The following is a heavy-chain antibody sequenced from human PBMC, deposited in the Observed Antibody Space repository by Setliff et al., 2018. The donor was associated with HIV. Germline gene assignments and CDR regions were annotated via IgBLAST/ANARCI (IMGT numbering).Heavy chain of an antibody. V-gene: IGHV4-39*01. J-gene: IGHJ4*02. CDR1: GDSISSTTYY. CDR2: IYPSGSA. D-gene: IGHD1-26*01. Sequence: TCTVSGDSISSTTYYWGWIRQPLGKGLEWIGSIYPSGSAYYNPSLESRVTISVDTSKNQFSLQLSSVTATDTAVYYCARRMSSGSYYDYWGQGTLVTVSS. CDR3: ARRMSSGSYYDY.